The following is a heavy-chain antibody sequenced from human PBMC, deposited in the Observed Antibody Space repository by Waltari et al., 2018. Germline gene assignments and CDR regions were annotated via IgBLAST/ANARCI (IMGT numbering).Heavy chain of an antibody. CDR1: GYTFAGVY. J-gene: IGHJ4*02. CDR2: ISADTGDT. CDR3: VPDPYSWFFFDY. V-gene: IGHV1-2*02. Sequence: QVQLLQSGAEVRKPGASVKVSCKSSGYTFAGVYIHWVRQAPGQGLQWMGGISADTGDTADAQKFQGRVTMTRDTSISTAYMELSRLRSDDSGVYFCVPDPYSWFFFDYWGQGTLITVSS. D-gene: IGHD4-4*01.